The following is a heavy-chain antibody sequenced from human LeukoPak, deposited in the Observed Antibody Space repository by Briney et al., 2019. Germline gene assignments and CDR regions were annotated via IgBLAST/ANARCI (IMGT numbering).Heavy chain of an antibody. D-gene: IGHD1-26*01. CDR3: AREVGATGGDY. CDR2: ISSSSSYI. Sequence: GGSLRLSCAASGFTFSSYSMNWVRQAPGKGLEWVSSISSSSSYIKYADSVKGRFTISRDNAKNSLYLQMNSLRAEDTAVYYCAREVGATGGDYWGQGTLVTVSS. J-gene: IGHJ4*02. CDR1: GFTFSSYS. V-gene: IGHV3-21*01.